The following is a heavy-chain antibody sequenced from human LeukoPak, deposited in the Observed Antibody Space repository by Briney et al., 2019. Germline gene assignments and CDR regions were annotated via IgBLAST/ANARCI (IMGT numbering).Heavy chain of an antibody. CDR3: ARVNPTNSGFYAY. Sequence: GGSLRLSCAASGFTFSDYHMTWIRQAPGKGLEWVSYISGSSSNTNYADSVKGRFTISRDNAKNSLYLQMNSLRVEDTAVYYCARVNPTNSGFYAYWGQGTLVTVSS. J-gene: IGHJ4*02. CDR1: GFTFSDYH. V-gene: IGHV3-11*06. D-gene: IGHD3-22*01. CDR2: ISGSSSNT.